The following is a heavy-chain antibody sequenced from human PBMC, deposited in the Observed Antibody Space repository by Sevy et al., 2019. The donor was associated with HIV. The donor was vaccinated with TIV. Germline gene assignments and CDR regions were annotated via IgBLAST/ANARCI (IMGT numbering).Heavy chain of an antibody. Sequence: GGSLRLSCAASGFTFSSYSMNWVRQAPGKGLEWVSSISSSSSYIYYADPVKGRFTISRDNTKNSLYLQMNSLRAEVTAVYYCARDDRFLEWLTTDAFDIWGQGTMVTVSS. J-gene: IGHJ3*02. CDR2: ISSSSSYI. CDR3: ARDDRFLEWLTTDAFDI. CDR1: GFTFSSYS. D-gene: IGHD3-3*01. V-gene: IGHV3-21*01.